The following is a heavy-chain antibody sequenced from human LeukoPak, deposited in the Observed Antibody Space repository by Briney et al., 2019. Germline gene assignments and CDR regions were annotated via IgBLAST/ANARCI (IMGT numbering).Heavy chain of an antibody. V-gene: IGHV1-18*01. J-gene: IGHJ4*02. CDR3: ARRMNSGSYYPSYYFDS. Sequence: ASVKVSCKASGYTFTNHGFSWVRQAPGQGLEWMGWITTYNGDTNYAQKFQARVTMTTDTSTSTAYMELRSLRSDDTAVYYCARRMNSGSYYPSYYFDSWGQGTLVT. D-gene: IGHD3-10*01. CDR1: GYTFTNHG. CDR2: ITTYNGDT.